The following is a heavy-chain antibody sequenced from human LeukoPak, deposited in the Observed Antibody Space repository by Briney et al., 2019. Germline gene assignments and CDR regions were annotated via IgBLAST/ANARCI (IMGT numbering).Heavy chain of an antibody. Sequence: GGSLWLSCAASGFTLSSYWMSWVRQAPGKGLEWVARIKQDGSEKHYVDSVKGRFTISRDNAKNSVYLQMNTLRAEDTAVYYCARYIETPRRDLDYWGQGTLVTVSS. CDR2: IKQDGSEK. CDR3: ARYIETPRRDLDY. CDR1: GFTLSSYW. D-gene: IGHD4-23*01. V-gene: IGHV3-7*01. J-gene: IGHJ4*02.